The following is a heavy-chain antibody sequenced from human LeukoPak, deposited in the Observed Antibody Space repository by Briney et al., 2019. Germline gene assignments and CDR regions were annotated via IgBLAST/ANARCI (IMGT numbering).Heavy chain of an antibody. CDR2: IWYDGSNK. D-gene: IGHD6-13*01. Sequence: GRSLRLSCAASGFTFSSYGMHWVRQAPGKGLEWVAVIWYDGSNKYYAGSVKGRFTISRDNSKNTLYLQMNSLRAEDTAVYYCARDSGSSSLDIWGQGTMVTVSS. J-gene: IGHJ3*02. CDR1: GFTFSSYG. CDR3: ARDSGSSSLDI. V-gene: IGHV3-33*01.